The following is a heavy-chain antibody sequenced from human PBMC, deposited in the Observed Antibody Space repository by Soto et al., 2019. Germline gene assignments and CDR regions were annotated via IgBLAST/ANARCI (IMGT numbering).Heavy chain of an antibody. Sequence: GASVKVSCKASGYTFTSYGISWVRQAPGQGLEWMGWISAYNGSTNYAQKFQGRVTMTRDTSTSTVYMELSSLRSEDTAVYYCARAVAAAGPYFDYWGQGTLVTVSS. D-gene: IGHD6-13*01. CDR2: ISAYNGST. V-gene: IGHV1-18*01. CDR3: ARAVAAAGPYFDY. J-gene: IGHJ4*02. CDR1: GYTFTSYG.